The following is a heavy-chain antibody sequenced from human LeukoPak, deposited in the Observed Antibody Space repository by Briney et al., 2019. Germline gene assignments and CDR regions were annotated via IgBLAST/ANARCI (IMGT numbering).Heavy chain of an antibody. V-gene: IGHV1-46*01. J-gene: IGHJ6*02. Sequence: ASVKVSCKASGYTFTSYYMHWVRQAPGQGLEWMGLINPSGGSTSYAQKFQGRVTMTRDTSTSTVHMELSSLRSEDTAVYYCARHRGRRSGGSSSRLYYYYGMDVWGQGTTVTVSS. CDR1: GYTFTSYY. D-gene: IGHD6-6*01. CDR3: ARHRGRRSGGSSSRLYYYYGMDV. CDR2: INPSGGST.